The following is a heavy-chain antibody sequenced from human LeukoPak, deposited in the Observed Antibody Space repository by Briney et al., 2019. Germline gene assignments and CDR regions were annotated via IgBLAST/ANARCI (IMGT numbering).Heavy chain of an antibody. J-gene: IGHJ4*02. CDR3: ARGGAEYQLLSYFDY. D-gene: IGHD2-2*01. CDR1: GGSISSYY. Sequence: SETLSLTCTVSGGSISSYYWSWIRQPAGKGLEWIGRIYTSGSTNYNPSLKSRVTMSVDTSKNQFSLKLSSVTAADTAVYYCARGGAEYQLLSYFDYWGQGTLVTVSS. CDR2: IYTSGST. V-gene: IGHV4-4*07.